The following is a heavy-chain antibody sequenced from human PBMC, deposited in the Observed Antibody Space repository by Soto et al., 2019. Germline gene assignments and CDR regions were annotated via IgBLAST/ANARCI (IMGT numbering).Heavy chain of an antibody. CDR3: AKQLGHYYEGSPQNWFDP. J-gene: IGHJ5*02. Sequence: NPSETLSLTCTVSGGSISSSSYYWGWIRQPPGKGLEWIGSIYYSGSTYYNPSLKSRVTISVDTSKNQFSLKLSSVTAADTAVYYCAKQLGHYYEGSPQNWFDPWGQGTLVTVSS. CDR1: GGSISSSSYY. V-gene: IGHV4-39*01. CDR2: IYYSGST. D-gene: IGHD3-22*01.